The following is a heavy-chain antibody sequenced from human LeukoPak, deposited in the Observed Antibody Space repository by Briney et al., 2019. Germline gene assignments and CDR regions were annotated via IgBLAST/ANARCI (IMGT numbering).Heavy chain of an antibody. D-gene: IGHD2-2*01. CDR3: ARTRPAAKRSGFDP. CDR2: IYYSGST. J-gene: IGHJ5*02. CDR1: GGSISSSSYY. Sequence: SETLSLTCTVSGGSISSSSYYWGWIRQPPGKGLEWIGSIYYSGSTYYNPSPKSRVTISVDTSKNQFSLKLSPVTAADTAVYYCARTRPAAKRSGFDPWGQGTLVTVSS. V-gene: IGHV4-39*01.